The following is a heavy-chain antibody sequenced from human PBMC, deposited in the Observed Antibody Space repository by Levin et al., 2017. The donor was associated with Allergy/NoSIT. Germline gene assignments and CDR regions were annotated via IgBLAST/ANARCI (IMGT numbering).Heavy chain of an antibody. CDR2: INSDGSST. V-gene: IGHV3-74*01. D-gene: IGHD6-19*01. Sequence: ETLSLTCAASGFTFSSYWMHWVRQAPGKGLVWVSRINSDGSSTSYADSVKGRFTISRDNAKNTLYLQMNSLRAEDTAVYYCAKIIAVAGSYYYYGMDVWGQGTTVTVSS. CDR1: GFTFSSYW. CDR3: AKIIAVAGSYYYYGMDV. J-gene: IGHJ6*02.